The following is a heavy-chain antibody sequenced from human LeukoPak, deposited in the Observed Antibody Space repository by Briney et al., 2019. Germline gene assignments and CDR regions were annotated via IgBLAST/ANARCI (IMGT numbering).Heavy chain of an antibody. CDR1: GFTFSSYA. Sequence: GRSLRLSCAASGFTFSSYAMHWVRQAPGKGLEWVAVISYDGSNKYYADSVKGRFTISRDNSKNTLYLQMNSLRAEDTAVYYCARDIAVSIAVAGTGIDYWGKGTLVTVSS. CDR2: ISYDGSNK. CDR3: ARDIAVSIAVAGTGIDY. D-gene: IGHD6-19*01. V-gene: IGHV3-30*04. J-gene: IGHJ4*02.